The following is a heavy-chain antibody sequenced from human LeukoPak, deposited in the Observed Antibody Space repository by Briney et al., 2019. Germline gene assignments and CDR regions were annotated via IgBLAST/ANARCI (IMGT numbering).Heavy chain of an antibody. J-gene: IGHJ3*02. V-gene: IGHV4-30-2*01. CDR3: ARGHYDILTGYSDAFDI. CDR1: GGSISSGGYS. Sequence: PSQTLSLTCAVSGGSISSGGYSWSWIRQPPGKGLEWIGYIYHSGSTYYNPSLKSRVTISVDRSKNQFSLKLSSVTAADTAVYYCARGHYDILTGYSDAFDIWGQGTMVTVSS. D-gene: IGHD3-9*01. CDR2: IYHSGST.